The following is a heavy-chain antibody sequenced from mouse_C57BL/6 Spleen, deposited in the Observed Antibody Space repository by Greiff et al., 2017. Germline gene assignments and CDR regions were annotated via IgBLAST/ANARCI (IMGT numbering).Heavy chain of an antibody. J-gene: IGHJ2*01. CDR3: TRDALYDGYYHDY. CDR2: IDPETGGT. Sequence: VQLQQSGAELVRPGASVTLSCKASGYTFTDYEMHWVKQTPVHGLEWIGAIDPETGGTAYNQKFKGKAILTADKSSSTAYMELRSLTSEDSAVYYCTRDALYDGYYHDYWGQGTTLTVSS. CDR1: GYTFTDYE. D-gene: IGHD2-3*01. V-gene: IGHV1-15*01.